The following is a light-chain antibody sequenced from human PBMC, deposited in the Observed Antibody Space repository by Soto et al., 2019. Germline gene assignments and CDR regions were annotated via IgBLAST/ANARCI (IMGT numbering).Light chain of an antibody. J-gene: IGLJ2*01. V-gene: IGLV2-14*01. CDR2: DVS. CDR3: RSYTSSSTLAV. Sequence: QSALTQPASVSGSPGQSITISCTGTSSDVGGYNYVSWYQQHPGKAPKLMFYDVSNRPSGVSNRFAGYKSGNTASLDNSGLQAEDEADYSCRSYTSSSTLAVFGGGTKLTVL. CDR1: SSDVGGYNY.